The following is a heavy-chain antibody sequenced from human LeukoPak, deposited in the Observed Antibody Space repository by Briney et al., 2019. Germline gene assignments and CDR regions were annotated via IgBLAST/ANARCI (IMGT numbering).Heavy chain of an antibody. J-gene: IGHJ3*02. V-gene: IGHV4-34*01. CDR1: GESFSGYY. D-gene: IGHD5-24*01. Sequence: PSETLSLTCAVYGESFSGYYWSWIRQPPGKGLEWIGEINHSGSTNYNPSLKSRVTISVDTSKNQFSLKLSSVTAADTAVYYCARSRRWLQRDAFDIWGQGTMVTVSS. CDR2: INHSGST. CDR3: ARSRRWLQRDAFDI.